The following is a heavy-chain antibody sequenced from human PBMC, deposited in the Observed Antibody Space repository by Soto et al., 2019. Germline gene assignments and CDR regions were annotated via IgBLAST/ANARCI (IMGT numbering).Heavy chain of an antibody. D-gene: IGHD4-17*01. CDR3: ARLPNDYGDYTFDY. CDR2: IYYSGST. J-gene: IGHJ4*02. Sequence: SETLSLTCTVSGGSISSGGYYRSWIRQHPGKGLEWIGYIYYSGSTYYNPSLKSRVTISVDTSKNQFSLKLSSVTAADTAVYYCARLPNDYGDYTFDYWGQGTLVTVSS. CDR1: GGSISSGGYY. V-gene: IGHV4-31*03.